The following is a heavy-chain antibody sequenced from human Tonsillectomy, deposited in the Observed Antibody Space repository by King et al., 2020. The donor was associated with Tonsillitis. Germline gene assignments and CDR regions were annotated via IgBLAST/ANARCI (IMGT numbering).Heavy chain of an antibody. CDR1: GGSISSYC. J-gene: IGHJ4*02. CDR3: AGGFGITARPFDY. D-gene: IGHD6-6*01. Sequence: VQLQESGPGLVKPSETLSLTCTVSGGSISSYCGSLIRQPPGKGLEWIGYIFYRGCTNYNPSLQSRVTRSLNTSKNQYSLRLSPVTAADTAVYYCAGGFGITARPFDYWGQGTLVTVSS. CDR2: IFYRGCT. V-gene: IGHV4-59*01.